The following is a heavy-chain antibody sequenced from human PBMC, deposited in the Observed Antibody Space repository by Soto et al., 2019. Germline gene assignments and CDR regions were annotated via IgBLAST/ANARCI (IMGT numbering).Heavy chain of an antibody. CDR1: GFTFSSYG. V-gene: IGHV3-33*01. J-gene: IGHJ6*02. CDR3: ARGVQIPWYSSGWELYYYYYGMDV. D-gene: IGHD6-19*01. CDR2: IWYDGSNK. Sequence: GGSLRLSCAASGFTFSSYGMHWVRQAPGKGLEWVAVIWYDGSNKYYADSVKGRFTISRDNSKNTLYLQMNSLRAEDTAVYYCARGVQIPWYSSGWELYYYYYGMDVWGQGTTVTVSS.